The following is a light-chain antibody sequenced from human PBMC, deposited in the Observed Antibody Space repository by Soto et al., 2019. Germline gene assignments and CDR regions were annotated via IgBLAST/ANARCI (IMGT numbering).Light chain of an antibody. CDR3: QQYDGYSPQT. V-gene: IGKV1-5*01. Sequence: DYQVTQSPSTLSASVGDRVTITCRASQDIAIYLAWYQQKPGRAPQLLIYDSSTLEPGVPSRFRGSGSGTEFTLTINGLQPDDFATYYCQQYDGYSPQTFGQGTKVDIK. J-gene: IGKJ1*01. CDR1: QDIAIY. CDR2: DSS.